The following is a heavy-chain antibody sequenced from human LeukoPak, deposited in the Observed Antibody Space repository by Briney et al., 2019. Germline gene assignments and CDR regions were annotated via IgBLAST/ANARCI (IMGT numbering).Heavy chain of an antibody. Sequence: GGSLRLSCAASGFTFSSYWMSWVRQAPRKGLEWVSSISSSSSYIYYADPVKGRFTISRDNAKNSLYLQVNSLRAEDTAVYYCASDMGVYGSGSFSFDYWGQGTLVTVSS. CDR1: GFTFSSYW. J-gene: IGHJ4*02. CDR3: ASDMGVYGSGSFSFDY. V-gene: IGHV3-21*01. CDR2: ISSSSSYI. D-gene: IGHD3-10*01.